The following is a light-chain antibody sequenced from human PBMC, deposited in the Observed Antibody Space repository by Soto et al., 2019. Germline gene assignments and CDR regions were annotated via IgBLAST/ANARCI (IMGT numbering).Light chain of an antibody. V-gene: IGKV3-20*01. CDR1: QTISSGY. Sequence: VLTQSPGTLSLYPGERATLSCRASQTISSGYLAWYQQRPGQGPRLLIYAAFRRATGIPDRFSGRGSGTDFTLTINPLEPEDFAVYYCQLFGDSRTFGQGTKVEVK. CDR3: QLFGDSRT. J-gene: IGKJ1*01. CDR2: AAF.